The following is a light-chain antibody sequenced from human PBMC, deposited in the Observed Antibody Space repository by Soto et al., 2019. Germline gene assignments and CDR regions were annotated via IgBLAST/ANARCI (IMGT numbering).Light chain of an antibody. J-gene: IGLJ1*01. CDR3: QSYDRSLSGYV. CDR1: TSDIGAYDY. Sequence: QSALAQPASVPGSPGQSITILCTGTTSDIGAYDYVSWYQQHPGKVPKLLIYGITNRPSGVPDRFSGSKSGTSASLAITGLQAEDEAVYYCQSYDRSLSGYVFGTGTKVTVL. V-gene: IGLV2-14*03. CDR2: GIT.